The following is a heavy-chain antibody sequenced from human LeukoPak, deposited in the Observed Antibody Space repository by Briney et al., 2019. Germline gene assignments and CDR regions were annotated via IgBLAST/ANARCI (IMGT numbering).Heavy chain of an antibody. CDR2: ISSSSYI. J-gene: IGHJ5*02. V-gene: IGHV3-21*01. CDR3: ARVSSSWTEDWFDP. CDR1: GFTFSSYS. D-gene: IGHD6-13*01. Sequence: GGSLRLSCAASGFTFSSYSMNWVRQAPGKGLEWVSSISSSSYIYYADSVKGRFTISRDNAKNSLYLQMNSLRAEDTAVYYCARVSSSWTEDWFDPWGQGTLVTVSS.